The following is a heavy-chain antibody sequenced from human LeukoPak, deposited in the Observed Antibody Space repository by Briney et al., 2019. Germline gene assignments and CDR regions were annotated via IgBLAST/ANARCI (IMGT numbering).Heavy chain of an antibody. V-gene: IGHV3-30*18. Sequence: GGSLRLSCVASGFTFSSYGMHWVRQGPGKGLEWVAVISYDGSNKYYADSVKGRFTISRDNSKNTLYLQMNSLRAEDTAVYYCAKDPGETHYYYYMDVWGKGTTVTVSS. CDR3: AKDPGETHYYYYMDV. CDR2: ISYDGSNK. D-gene: IGHD3-16*01. CDR1: GFTFSSYG. J-gene: IGHJ6*03.